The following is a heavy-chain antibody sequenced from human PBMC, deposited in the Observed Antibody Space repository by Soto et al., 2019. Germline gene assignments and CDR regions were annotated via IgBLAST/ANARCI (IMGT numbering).Heavy chain of an antibody. CDR1: EFTFSSYE. CDR2: ISSSGGTI. J-gene: IGHJ4*02. CDR3: VRFGGAAAGPGDY. V-gene: IGHV3-48*03. Sequence: GGSLRLSCVASEFTFSSYEMNWVRQAPGKGLEWVSYISSSGGTIYYTDSVKGRFTISRDNAKKSLYLQMNSLRAEDTAVYYCVRFGGAAAGPGDYWGQGXLVTVSS. D-gene: IGHD6-13*01.